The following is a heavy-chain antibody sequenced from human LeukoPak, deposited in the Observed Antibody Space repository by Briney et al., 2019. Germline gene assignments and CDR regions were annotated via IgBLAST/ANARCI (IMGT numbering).Heavy chain of an antibody. D-gene: IGHD3-9*01. CDR1: GFTFSSYS. CDR2: ISTSSSYI. J-gene: IGHJ4*02. Sequence: GGSLRLSCAASGFTFSSYSMNWVRQAPGTGLELVSSISTSSSYIYYADSVKGQFTISRDNAKNSLYLQMNSLRAEDTAVYYCARVEILTGYYTTDYWGQGTLVTVSS. V-gene: IGHV3-21*01. CDR3: ARVEILTGYYTTDY.